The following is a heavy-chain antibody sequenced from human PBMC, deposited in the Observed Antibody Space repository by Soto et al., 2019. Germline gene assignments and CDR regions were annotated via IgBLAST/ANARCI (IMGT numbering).Heavy chain of an antibody. V-gene: IGHV3-48*02. Sequence: EVQLVESGGGLVQPGGSLRLSCAASGFTFSGFSMNWVRQAPGKGLEWVSYISSSSSAIYYADAVKGRFTISRDNAKSPLYLQMNSLRDEDTAVYYCARDNFYVKFDYWGRGTLVTVSS. CDR3: ARDNFYVKFDY. D-gene: IGHD1-20*01. J-gene: IGHJ4*02. CDR2: ISSSSSAI. CDR1: GFTFSGFS.